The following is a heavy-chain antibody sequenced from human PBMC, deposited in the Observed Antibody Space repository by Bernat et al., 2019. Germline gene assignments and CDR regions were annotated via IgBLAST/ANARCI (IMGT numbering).Heavy chain of an antibody. V-gene: IGHV3-7*01. CDR3: ARVRNVDIVAMRGYFDN. J-gene: IGHJ4*02. D-gene: IGHD5-12*01. Sequence: EVQLVESGGGLVQPGGSLRLSCVASGFTFNNYWMSWVRQAPGKGLEWVANIKEDGSEKYYVDSVKGRFTISRDNAKNSLYLQVNSLRAEDAAVYYCARVRNVDIVAMRGYFDNWGQGTLVTVSS. CDR2: IKEDGSEK. CDR1: GFTFNNYW.